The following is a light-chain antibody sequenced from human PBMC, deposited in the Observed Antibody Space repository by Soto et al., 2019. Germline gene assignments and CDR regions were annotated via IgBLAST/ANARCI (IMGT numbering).Light chain of an antibody. CDR3: QQSYSTPPGFT. V-gene: IGKV1-39*01. CDR2: AAS. J-gene: IGKJ3*01. CDR1: QSISSY. Sequence: DIQMTQSPSSLSASVGDRVTITCRASQSISSYLNWYKQKPGKAPKLLIYAASSLQSGVPSRFSGSGSGTDFTLPISSLQPEDFATYYCQQSYSTPPGFTFGPGTKVDIK.